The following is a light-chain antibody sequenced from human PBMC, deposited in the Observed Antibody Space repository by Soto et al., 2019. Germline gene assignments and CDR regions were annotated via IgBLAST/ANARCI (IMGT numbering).Light chain of an antibody. CDR1: QSVSRY. Sequence: EIVLTQSPATLSLSPGERATLSCRASQSVSRYLAWYQQKPGQAPRLLIYDVSNRATGIPARFSGSRSATDFTLTISRLEPEDFAVYYCQQRQNWPPDATFGGGTKVEIK. CDR3: QQRQNWPPDAT. J-gene: IGKJ4*01. CDR2: DVS. V-gene: IGKV3-11*01.